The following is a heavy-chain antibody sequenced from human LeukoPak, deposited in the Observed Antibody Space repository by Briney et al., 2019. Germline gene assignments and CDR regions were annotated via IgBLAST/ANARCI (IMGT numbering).Heavy chain of an antibody. Sequence: SETLSLTCTVSGGSISSSSYYWGWLRQPPGTGLEWLGSIYYSGSTYYNPSLKSRVTISVDTSKNQFSLKLSSVTAADTAVYYCARRGIQLWSDASDIWGQGTMVTVSS. J-gene: IGHJ3*02. CDR2: IYYSGST. D-gene: IGHD5-18*01. CDR3: ARRGIQLWSDASDI. CDR1: GGSISSSSYY. V-gene: IGHV4-39*01.